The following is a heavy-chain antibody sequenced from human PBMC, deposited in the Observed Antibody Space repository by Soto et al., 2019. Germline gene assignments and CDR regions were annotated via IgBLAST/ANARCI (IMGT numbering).Heavy chain of an antibody. CDR1: GFTFSSYS. Sequence: GGSLRLSCAASGFTFSSYSMNWVRQAPGKGLEWVSSISSSSSYIYYADSVKGRFTISRDNAKNSLYLQMNSLRAEDTAVYYCARRDSGYDLGVDYWGQGTLVTVSS. CDR3: ARRDSGYDLGVDY. CDR2: ISSSSSYI. V-gene: IGHV3-21*01. J-gene: IGHJ4*02. D-gene: IGHD5-12*01.